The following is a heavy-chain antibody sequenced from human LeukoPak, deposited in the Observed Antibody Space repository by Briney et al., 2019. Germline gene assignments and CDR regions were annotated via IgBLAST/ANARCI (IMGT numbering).Heavy chain of an antibody. Sequence: SETLSLTRTVSGGSISSYYWSWIRQPPGKGLEWIGYISYSGNTNYNPSLKSRVTMLIDTSKNQFSLKLSSVTAADPALYYCARDKGPYWYFDLWGRGTLVTVSS. CDR1: GGSISSYY. V-gene: IGHV4-59*01. CDR3: ARDKGPYWYFDL. J-gene: IGHJ2*01. CDR2: ISYSGNT.